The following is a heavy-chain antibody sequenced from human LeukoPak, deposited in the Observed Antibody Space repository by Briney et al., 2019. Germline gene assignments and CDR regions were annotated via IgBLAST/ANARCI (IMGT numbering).Heavy chain of an antibody. CDR3: ATNPGAFDI. J-gene: IGHJ3*02. Sequence: GASVKVSCKASGYTFTSYGIRWVRQAPGQGLEWMGWISAYNGNTNYAQKLQGRVTMTTDTSTSTAYKDLRNLRSGDTAVYYCATNPGAFDIWGQGTMVTVSS. V-gene: IGHV1-18*01. CDR2: ISAYNGNT. CDR1: GYTFTSYG.